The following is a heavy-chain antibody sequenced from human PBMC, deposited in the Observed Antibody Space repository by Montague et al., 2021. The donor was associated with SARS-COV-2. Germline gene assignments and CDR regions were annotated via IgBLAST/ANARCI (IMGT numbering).Heavy chain of an antibody. Sequence: SETLSLTCTVSAGSISSHYWNWIRQPPGRGLEWIGYIYYSGSTNYNPSLESRVTISADTSKNHFSLKLRSVTAADTAVYYCAREISGPDYFDYWGQGTLVTVSS. CDR2: IYYSGST. J-gene: IGHJ4*02. CDR1: AGSISSHY. D-gene: IGHD3-10*01. V-gene: IGHV4-59*11. CDR3: AREISGPDYFDY.